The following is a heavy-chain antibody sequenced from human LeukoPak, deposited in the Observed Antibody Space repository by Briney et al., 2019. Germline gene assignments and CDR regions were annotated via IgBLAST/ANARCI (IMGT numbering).Heavy chain of an antibody. CDR1: GYSISSGYY. D-gene: IGHD6-13*01. CDR2: IHHSGST. CDR3: ARGGSRIAAAGPIDY. V-gene: IGHV4-38-2*02. J-gene: IGHJ4*02. Sequence: SETLSLTCTVSGYSISSGYYWGWIRQPPGKGLEWIGSIHHSGSTYYNPSLKSRVTISVDTSKNQFSLKLSSVAAADTAVYYCARGGSRIAAAGPIDYWGQGTLVTVSS.